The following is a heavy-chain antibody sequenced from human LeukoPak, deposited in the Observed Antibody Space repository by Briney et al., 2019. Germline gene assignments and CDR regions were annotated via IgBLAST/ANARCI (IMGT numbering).Heavy chain of an antibody. D-gene: IGHD3-22*01. V-gene: IGHV3-48*01. J-gene: IGHJ6*03. CDR1: GFSFASYG. CDR3: ARVLQNYDTGSGYYYYYYMDV. Sequence: HPGGPLTLSCSAAGFSFASYGMSWLRQAPGKGLEWLSYISSDSLITEYADSVKGRFTISRDNAQRSLALQMNSLRAEDTAVYYCARVLQNYDTGSGYYYYYYMDVWGKGTTATVSS. CDR2: ISSDSLIT.